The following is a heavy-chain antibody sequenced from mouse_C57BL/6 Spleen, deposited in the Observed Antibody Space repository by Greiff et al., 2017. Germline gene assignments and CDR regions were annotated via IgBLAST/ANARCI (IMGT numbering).Heavy chain of an antibody. CDR3: ATAQAKAY. D-gene: IGHD3-2*02. V-gene: IGHV1-50*01. CDR2: IDPSDSFT. Sequence: QVQLQQPGAELVKPGASVKLSCKASGYTFTSYWMQWVKQRPGPGLEWIGEIDPSDSFTNYNQKFKGKATLTVDTSSSTAYMQLSSLTSEDSAVYYCATAQAKAYWGQGTLVTVSA. J-gene: IGHJ3*01. CDR1: GYTFTSYW.